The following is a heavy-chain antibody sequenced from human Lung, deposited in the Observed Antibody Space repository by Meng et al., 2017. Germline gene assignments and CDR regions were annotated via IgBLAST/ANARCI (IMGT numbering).Heavy chain of an antibody. V-gene: IGHV3-15*01. J-gene: IGHJ4*01. D-gene: IGHD3-22*01. CDR1: GFTFSNAW. Sequence: VEVGGDLVEAGGSLRLSCAASGFTFSNAWMSWVRQAPGKGLEWVGRIKSKTDGETADYAAPVKGRFTISRDDSQNTLYLQMNSLKTEDTAVYYCQWLSTHPPDQWGQGTLVTASS. CDR3: QWLSTHPPDQ. CDR2: IKSKTDGETA.